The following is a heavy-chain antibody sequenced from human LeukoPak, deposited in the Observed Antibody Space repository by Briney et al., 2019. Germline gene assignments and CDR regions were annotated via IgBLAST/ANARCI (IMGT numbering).Heavy chain of an antibody. CDR2: ISYDGSNK. CDR3: ARETSQKGAHYMDV. D-gene: IGHD3-16*01. CDR1: GFTFSSYG. J-gene: IGHJ6*03. Sequence: GALRISCAASGFTFSSYGMHRVRQAPGKGLEWVAVISYDGSNKYYADSVKGRFTISRDNSKNTLYLQMNSLRAEDTAVYYCARETSQKGAHYMDVWGKGTTVTISS. V-gene: IGHV3-30*03.